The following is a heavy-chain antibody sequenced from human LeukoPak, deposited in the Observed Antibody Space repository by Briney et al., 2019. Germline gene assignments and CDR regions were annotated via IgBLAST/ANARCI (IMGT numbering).Heavy chain of an antibody. J-gene: IGHJ5*02. CDR1: GFTFSNYA. CDR3: AKDGYCSSTSCYDNNWFDP. V-gene: IGHV3-23*01. CDR2: ISGSGGST. Sequence: TGGSLRLSCAASGFTFSNYAMSWVRQAPGKGLEWVSAISGSGGSTYYADSVKGRFTISRDNSKNTLYLQMNSLRAEDTAVYYCAKDGYCSSTSCYDNNWFDPWGRGTLVTVSS. D-gene: IGHD2-2*03.